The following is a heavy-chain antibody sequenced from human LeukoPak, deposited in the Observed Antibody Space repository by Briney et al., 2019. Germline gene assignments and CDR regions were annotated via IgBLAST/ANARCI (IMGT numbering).Heavy chain of an antibody. Sequence: SEPLSLPCTISGGSINFYYWSWIRQPAGKGLEWIGRIYSTGSTNYSPSLKSRVTMSVDKSKNQFSLNLSSVTAADTAVYYCARGIADPYSFDSWGQGTLVTVSS. J-gene: IGHJ4*02. CDR3: ARGIADPYSFDS. V-gene: IGHV4-4*07. D-gene: IGHD6-13*01. CDR1: GGSINFYY. CDR2: IYSTGST.